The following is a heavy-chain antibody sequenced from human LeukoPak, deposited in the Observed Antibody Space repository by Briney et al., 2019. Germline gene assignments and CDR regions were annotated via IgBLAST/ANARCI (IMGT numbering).Heavy chain of an antibody. CDR1: GGSLSGYY. J-gene: IGHJ4*02. V-gene: IGHV4-34*01. Sequence: SETLSLACAVYGGSLSGYYWSWIRQPPGKGLEWIGEIHHSGSTNYNASLKSRVTISVDTSKNQFSLKLSSVTAADTAVYYCARSGRYFETQWGQGTLVTVSS. D-gene: IGHD3-9*01. CDR2: IHHSGST. CDR3: ARSGRYFETQ.